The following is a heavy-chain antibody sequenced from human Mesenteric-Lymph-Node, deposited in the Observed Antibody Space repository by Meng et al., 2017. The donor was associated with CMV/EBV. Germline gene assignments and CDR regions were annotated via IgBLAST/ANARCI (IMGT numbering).Heavy chain of an antibody. V-gene: IGHV3-30*02. J-gene: IGHJ4*02. CDR3: ARDPSRGALDY. CDR2: IRYDGSNI. Sequence: GESLKISCAASGFTFSVYGMHWVRQAPGKGLEWVSFIRYDGSNIYYADSVKGRFTVSRDNSENTLYLQMNSLRAEDTAVYYCARDPSRGALDYWGQGTLVTVSS. D-gene: IGHD3-10*01. CDR1: GFTFSVYG.